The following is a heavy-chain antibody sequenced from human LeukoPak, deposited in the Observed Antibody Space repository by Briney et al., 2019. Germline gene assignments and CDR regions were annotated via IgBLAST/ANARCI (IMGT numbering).Heavy chain of an antibody. CDR3: ARDKRGYDFWSGYYNGDNWFDP. J-gene: IGHJ5*02. CDR1: GGSISSYY. Sequence: SEALSLTCTVSGGSISSYYWSWIRQPAGKGLEWIGRIYTSGSTNYNPSLKSRVTMSVDTSKNQFSLKLSSVTAADTAVYYCARDKRGYDFWSGYYNGDNWFDPWGQGTLVTVSS. V-gene: IGHV4-4*07. CDR2: IYTSGST. D-gene: IGHD3-3*01.